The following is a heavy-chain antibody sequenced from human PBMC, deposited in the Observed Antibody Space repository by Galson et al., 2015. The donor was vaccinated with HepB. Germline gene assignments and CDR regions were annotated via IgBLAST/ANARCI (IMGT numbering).Heavy chain of an antibody. Sequence: SLRLSCAASGFIFSNYAMSWVRQVPGKGLEWVSTISGSIGSTHYADSVKGRFTISRDNSQSTLYLQMNSLRPEDTAVYYCARDRRVQVSPMILVITYYFDYWGQGTLVTVSS. J-gene: IGHJ4*02. CDR3: ARDRRVQVSPMILVITYYFDY. CDR2: ISGSIGST. CDR1: GFIFSNYA. V-gene: IGHV3-23*01. D-gene: IGHD3-22*01.